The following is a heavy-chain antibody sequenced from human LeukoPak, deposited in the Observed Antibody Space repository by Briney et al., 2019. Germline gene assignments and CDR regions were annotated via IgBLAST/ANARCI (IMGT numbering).Heavy chain of an antibody. CDR3: ARDFVGSSSAPGYYYYGMDV. CDR2: ISYDGSNK. CDR1: GFTFSSYA. V-gene: IGHV3-30-3*01. Sequence: PGGSLRLSCAASGFTFSSYAMHWVRQAPGKGLEWVAVISYDGSNKYYADSVKGRFTISRDNAKNSLYLQMNSLRAEDTAVYYCARDFVGSSSAPGYYYYGMDVWGQGTTVTVSS. J-gene: IGHJ6*02. D-gene: IGHD6-6*01.